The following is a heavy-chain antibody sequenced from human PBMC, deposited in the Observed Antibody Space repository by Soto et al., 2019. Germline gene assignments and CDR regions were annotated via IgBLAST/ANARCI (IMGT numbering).Heavy chain of an antibody. Sequence: QVQLVESWGGVVQPGRSLRLSCAASGFSFSSYGMHWVRQAPGKGLVWVAMISYDGTDEYYADSVKGRFTISRANSKNAVYLQLTSLRAEDTAVYYCAKQECDWNDHLDYWGQGTLVTVSS. J-gene: IGHJ4*02. D-gene: IGHD1-1*01. V-gene: IGHV3-30*18. CDR1: GFSFSSYG. CDR2: ISYDGTDE. CDR3: AKQECDWNDHLDY.